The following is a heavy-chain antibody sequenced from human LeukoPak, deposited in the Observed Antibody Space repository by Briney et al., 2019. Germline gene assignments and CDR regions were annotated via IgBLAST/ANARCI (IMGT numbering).Heavy chain of an antibody. CDR2: IYATGSP. Sequence: PSETLSLTCTVPGASISSYYWSWIRQPADRGLEWVGRIYATGSPNYNPSLKSRVTMSVDTSKNQFSLKLTSVTAADTAVYYCARDRVVPAAFDDWGQGTLVTVSS. CDR3: ARDRVVPAAFDD. J-gene: IGHJ4*02. V-gene: IGHV4-4*07. D-gene: IGHD2-2*01. CDR1: GASISSYY.